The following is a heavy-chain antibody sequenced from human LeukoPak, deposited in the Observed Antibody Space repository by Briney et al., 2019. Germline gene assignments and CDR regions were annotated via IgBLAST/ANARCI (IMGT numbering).Heavy chain of an antibody. J-gene: IGHJ4*02. Sequence: GGSLRLSCAASGFTFSSYGMHWVRQAPGKELEWVAVIWYDGSNKYYADSVKGRFTISRDNSKNTLYLQMNSLRAEDTAVYYCARDASLYGGLSCLDYWGQGTLVTVSS. CDR3: ARDASLYGGLSCLDY. D-gene: IGHD4-23*01. CDR2: IWYDGSNK. V-gene: IGHV3-33*01. CDR1: GFTFSSYG.